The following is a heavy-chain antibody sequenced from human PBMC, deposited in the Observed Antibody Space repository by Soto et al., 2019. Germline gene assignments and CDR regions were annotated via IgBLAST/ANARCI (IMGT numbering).Heavy chain of an antibody. CDR2: IGASGSGT. V-gene: IGHV3-23*01. J-gene: IGHJ4*02. Sequence: GGSLRLACAASGFTFSSYAMSWVRQAPGKGLEWVSAIGASGSGTYYAEYVKGRFTISRDNSKNTLYLQMNSLRAEDTAVYYCELRKTGIYFDYWGQGTLVTVSS. CDR3: ELRKTGIYFDY. CDR1: GFTFSSYA. D-gene: IGHD3-9*01.